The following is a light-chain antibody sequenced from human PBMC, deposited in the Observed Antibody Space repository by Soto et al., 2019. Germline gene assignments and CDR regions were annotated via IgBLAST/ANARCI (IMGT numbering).Light chain of an antibody. V-gene: IGKV3-20*01. Sequence: EIVLTQSPGTLSLSPGERATLSCRASQSVSSGYLAWYQQKPGQAPRLLIYGASSRATGIPDRFSGSGSGTDFTLTISRLEPEDFAVYYCQQYGSSFLTFGGGTKVEIK. J-gene: IGKJ4*01. CDR1: QSVSSGY. CDR3: QQYGSSFLT. CDR2: GAS.